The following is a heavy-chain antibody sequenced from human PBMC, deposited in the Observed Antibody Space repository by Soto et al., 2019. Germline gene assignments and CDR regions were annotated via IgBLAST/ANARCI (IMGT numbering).Heavy chain of an antibody. V-gene: IGHV3-7*05. J-gene: IGHJ5*02. CDR1: GFTFSSYW. Sequence: GGSLRLSCAASGFTFSSYWMSWVRQAPGKGLEWVANIKQDGSEKYYVDSVKGRFTISRDNAKNSLYLQMNSLRAEDTAVYYCARMSFWYSSGWYGHWGQGTLVTVSS. D-gene: IGHD6-19*01. CDR3: ARMSFWYSSGWYGH. CDR2: IKQDGSEK.